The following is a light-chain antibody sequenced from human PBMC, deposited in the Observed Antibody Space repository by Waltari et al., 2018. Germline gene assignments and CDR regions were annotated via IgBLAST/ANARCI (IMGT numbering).Light chain of an antibody. V-gene: IGKV1-39*01. CDR2: AAS. Sequence: DIQMTQSPSSLSASVGDRVSITCRASQSINNYLNWYQQKPGTAPKLLIYAASRLESGVPSRFSGSGSGTDYTLTISGLQPDDFATYYCHQSYSSHSFGQGTKLGVK. J-gene: IGKJ2*03. CDR1: QSINNY. CDR3: HQSYSSHS.